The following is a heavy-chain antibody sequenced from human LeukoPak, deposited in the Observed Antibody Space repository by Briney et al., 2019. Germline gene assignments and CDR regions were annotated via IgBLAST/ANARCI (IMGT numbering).Heavy chain of an antibody. CDR1: GYIFTFYY. CDR3: ARGDCSVSGCHGGNWFDP. D-gene: IGHD2-15*01. CDR2: INPNSGGT. J-gene: IGHJ5*02. V-gene: IGHV1-2*02. Sequence: AAVTVSFTSSGYIFTFYYIHWVRQAPGQGQGWMGWINPNSGGTKYAQNYQGRVTMTRDTSSSTAHMELSRLRSDDTAVYYCARGDCSVSGCHGGNWFDPWGQGTLVTVSS.